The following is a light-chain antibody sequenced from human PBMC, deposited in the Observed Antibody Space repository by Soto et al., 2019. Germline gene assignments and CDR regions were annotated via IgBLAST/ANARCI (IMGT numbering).Light chain of an antibody. CDR2: GAS. CDR1: QSVSSSY. CDR3: QQYGSSQWT. Sequence: EIVLTRSPATLSLSPGERATLSCRASQSVSSSYLAWYQQKPGQAPRLLIYGASSRATGIPDRFSGGGSGTDFALTISRLEPEDFAVYYCQQYGSSQWTFGQGTKVDIK. J-gene: IGKJ1*01. V-gene: IGKV3-20*01.